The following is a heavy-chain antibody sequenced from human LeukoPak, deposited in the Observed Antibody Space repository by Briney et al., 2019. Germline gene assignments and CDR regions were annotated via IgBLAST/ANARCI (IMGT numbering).Heavy chain of an antibody. J-gene: IGHJ4*02. D-gene: IGHD6-19*01. CDR3: TTGMDLGGQWLVVRGRPATDYFDY. Sequence: GGSLRLSCAASEFTFSNCAMTWVRQAPGKGLEWVGRIKSKTDGGTTDYAAPVKGRFTISRDDSKNTLYLQMNSLKTEDTAVYYCTTGMDLGGQWLVVRGRPATDYFDYWGQGTLVTVSS. V-gene: IGHV3-15*01. CDR2: IKSKTDGGTT. CDR1: EFTFSNCA.